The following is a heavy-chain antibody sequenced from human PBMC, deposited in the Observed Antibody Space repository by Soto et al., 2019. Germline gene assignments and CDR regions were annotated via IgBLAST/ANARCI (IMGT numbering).Heavy chain of an antibody. D-gene: IGHD2-15*01. CDR2: VYHSGTT. CDR3: AKVVVGAPRHPDFDS. V-gene: IGHV4-39*01. J-gene: IGHJ4*02. Sequence: SETLSLTCTVSGGSINNGDYFWGWIRQPPGKGLEWIGSVYHSGTTNYNPSLKGRVTISVDTSKNQFSLNLRSVTAADTAVYYCAKVVVGAPRHPDFDSWGQGTLVTVSS. CDR1: GGSINNGDYF.